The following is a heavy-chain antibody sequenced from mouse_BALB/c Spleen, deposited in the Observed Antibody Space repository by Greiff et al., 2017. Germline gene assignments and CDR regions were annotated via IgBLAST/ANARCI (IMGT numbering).Heavy chain of an antibody. Sequence: EVKLVESGGGLVKPGGSRKLSCAASGFTFSSFGMHWVRQAPEKGLEWVAYISSGSSTIYYADTVKGRFTISRDNPKNTLFLQMTSLRSEDTAMYYCARSGRYGNYFDYWGQGTTLTVSS. CDR3: ARSGRYGNYFDY. J-gene: IGHJ2*01. D-gene: IGHD3-1*01. CDR2: ISSGSSTI. V-gene: IGHV5-17*02. CDR1: GFTFSSFG.